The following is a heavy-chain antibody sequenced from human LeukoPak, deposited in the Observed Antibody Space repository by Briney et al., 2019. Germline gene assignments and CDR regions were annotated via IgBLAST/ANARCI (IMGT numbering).Heavy chain of an antibody. J-gene: IGHJ4*02. CDR3: ARAKGTVRRRYFEY. CDR2: ISGSSNYI. Sequence: GGSLRLSCAASGFTFSSYSMTWVRQAPGKGLEWVSSISGSSNYIYYADSVKGRFTISRDNSKNTLYLQMNSLRAEDTAVYYCARAKGTVRRRYFEYWGQGTLVSVSS. D-gene: IGHD1-1*01. V-gene: IGHV3-21*04. CDR1: GFTFSSYS.